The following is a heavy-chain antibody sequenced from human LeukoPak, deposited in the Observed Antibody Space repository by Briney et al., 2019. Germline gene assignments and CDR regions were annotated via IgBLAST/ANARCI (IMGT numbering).Heavy chain of an antibody. J-gene: IGHJ3*02. V-gene: IGHV3-23*01. CDR1: GGSISSGGYS. D-gene: IGHD3-16*01. CDR2: ISDSGGST. CDR3: ARGVGI. Sequence: SSETLSLTCAVSGGSISSGGYSWSWIRQPPGKGLEWVSAISDSGGSTYYADSVKGRFTISRDNSKNTLYLQMNSLRAEDTAVYYCARGVGIWGQGTMVTVSS.